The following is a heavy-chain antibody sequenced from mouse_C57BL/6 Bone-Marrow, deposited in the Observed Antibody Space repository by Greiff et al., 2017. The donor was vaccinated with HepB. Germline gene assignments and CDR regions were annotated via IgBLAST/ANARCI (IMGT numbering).Heavy chain of an antibody. D-gene: IGHD1-1*01. Sequence: DVKLVESGGGLVKPGGSLKLSCAASGFTFSDYGMHWVRQAPEKGLEWVAYISSGSSTIYYADTVKGRFTISRDNAKNTLFLQMTSLRSEDTAMYYCARYGSSLYYAMDYWGQGTSVTVSS. J-gene: IGHJ4*01. V-gene: IGHV5-17*01. CDR2: ISSGSSTI. CDR1: GFTFSDYG. CDR3: ARYGSSLYYAMDY.